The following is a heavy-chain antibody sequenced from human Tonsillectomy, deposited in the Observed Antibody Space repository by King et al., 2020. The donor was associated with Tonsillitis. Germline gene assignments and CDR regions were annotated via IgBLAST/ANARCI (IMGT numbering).Heavy chain of an antibody. J-gene: IGHJ4*02. V-gene: IGHV3-49*03. CDR2: VRTKVYGGTT. Sequence: VQLVESGGGLVQPGRSRRLSCTASGFTFDDYGVSWFRQAPGKGLEWVGIVRTKVYGGTTQYAASVKGRFTISRDDYKTIAYLQMNSLKTENTAVYYYTRAPDYYDSSGYYGNYFDYWGQGTRVTVPS. CDR3: TRAPDYYDSSGYYGNYFDY. D-gene: IGHD3-22*01. CDR1: GFTFDDYG.